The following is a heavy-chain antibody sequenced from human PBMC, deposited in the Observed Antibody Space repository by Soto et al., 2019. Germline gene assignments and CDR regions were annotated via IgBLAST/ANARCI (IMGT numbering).Heavy chain of an antibody. CDR1: GFTFSNAW. CDR2: IKSKTDGGTT. Sequence: GGSLRLSCAASGFTFSNAWMSWVRQAPGKGLEWVGRIKSKTDGGTTDYAAPVKGRFTISRDDSKNTLYLQMNSLKTEDTAVYYCTTVGMADYGDYNGYYYYGMDVWGQGTTVTVSS. V-gene: IGHV3-15*01. J-gene: IGHJ6*02. D-gene: IGHD4-17*01. CDR3: TTVGMADYGDYNGYYYYGMDV.